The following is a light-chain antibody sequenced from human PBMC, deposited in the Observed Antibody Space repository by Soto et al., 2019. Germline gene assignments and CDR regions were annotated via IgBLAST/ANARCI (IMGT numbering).Light chain of an antibody. J-gene: IGKJ1*01. CDR3: QQSYSTPTT. Sequence: DIQMTQSPSSLSASVGDRVTITCRASQSISSYFNWYQQKPGKAPKLLIYAASSLQSGVPSRFSGSGSGTDFTLTISSLQPEDFATHYCQQSYSTPTTFGHGTKVDIK. CDR1: QSISSY. V-gene: IGKV1-39*01. CDR2: AAS.